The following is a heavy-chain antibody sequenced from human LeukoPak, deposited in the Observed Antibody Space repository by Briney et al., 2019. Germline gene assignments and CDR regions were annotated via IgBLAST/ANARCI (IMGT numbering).Heavy chain of an antibody. D-gene: IGHD3-9*01. Sequence: PGGSLRLSCAASGFTFSSYSMNWVRQAPGKGLEWVSSISSSSSYIYYADSVKSRFTISRDNAKNSLYLQMNSLRAEDTAVYYCAKDGIGDILTGYLYGMDVWGQGTTVTVSS. CDR2: ISSSSSYI. CDR1: GFTFSSYS. CDR3: AKDGIGDILTGYLYGMDV. J-gene: IGHJ6*02. V-gene: IGHV3-21*01.